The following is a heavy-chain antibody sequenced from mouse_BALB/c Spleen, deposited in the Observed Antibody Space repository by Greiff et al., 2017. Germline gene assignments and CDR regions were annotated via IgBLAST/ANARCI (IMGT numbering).Heavy chain of an antibody. J-gene: IGHJ3*01. V-gene: IGHV5-4*02. D-gene: IGHD2-3*01. Sequence: EVKLVESGGGLVKPGGSLKLSCAASGFTFSDYYMYWVRQTPEKRLEWVATISDGGSYTYYPDSVKGRFTISRDNAKNNLYLQMSSLKSEDTAMYYCAREGGWNTGFAYWAKGLWSLSLQ. CDR2: ISDGGSYT. CDR3: AREGGWNTGFAY. CDR1: GFTFSDYY.